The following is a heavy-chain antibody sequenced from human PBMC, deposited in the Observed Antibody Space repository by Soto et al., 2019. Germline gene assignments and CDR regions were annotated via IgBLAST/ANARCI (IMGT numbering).Heavy chain of an antibody. CDR1: GGSISSSSYY. V-gene: IGHV4-39*01. D-gene: IGHD2-15*01. CDR3: ARLEEEDGGILFDY. Sequence: QLQLQESGPGLVKPSETLSLTCTVSGGSISSSSYYWGWIRQPPGKGLEWIGSIYYSGSTYYNPSLKSRVPFSLATSQHRFSLKLSSVTAAATAVYYCARLEEEDGGILFDYWGQGTLVTVSS. CDR2: IYYSGST. J-gene: IGHJ4*02.